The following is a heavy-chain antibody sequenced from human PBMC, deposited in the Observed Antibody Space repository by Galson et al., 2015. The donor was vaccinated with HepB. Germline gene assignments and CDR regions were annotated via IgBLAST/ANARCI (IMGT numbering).Heavy chain of an antibody. J-gene: IGHJ6*03. V-gene: IGHV1-18*01. CDR3: ARDGNWNYLWDYYYYYMDV. CDR2: ISAYNGNT. Sequence: SVKVSCKASGYTFTSYGISWVRQAPGQGLEWMGWISAYNGNTNYAQKFQGRVTMTTDTSTSTAYMELRSLRSDDTAVYYCARDGNWNYLWDYYYYYMDVWGKGTTVTVSS. CDR1: GYTFTSYG. D-gene: IGHD1-7*01.